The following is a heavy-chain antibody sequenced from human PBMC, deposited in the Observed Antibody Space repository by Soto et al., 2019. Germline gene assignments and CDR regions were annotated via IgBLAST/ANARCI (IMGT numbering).Heavy chain of an antibody. D-gene: IGHD6-19*01. CDR3: AGGGRYPKSAFYYGMDV. Sequence: QVQLVQSGAEVKKPGSSVKVSCKASGGTFSTYSISWVRQAPGQGLEWMGESLPIFGTTHYAQNFQGRVTITADESTSTDYMELSSLRSDDTAVYYCAGGGRYPKSAFYYGMDVWGQGTTVTVSS. CDR2: SLPIFGTT. CDR1: GGTFSTYS. V-gene: IGHV1-69*01. J-gene: IGHJ6*02.